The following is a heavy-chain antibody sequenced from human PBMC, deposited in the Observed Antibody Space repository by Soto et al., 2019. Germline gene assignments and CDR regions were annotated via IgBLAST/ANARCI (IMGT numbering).Heavy chain of an antibody. CDR2: IYPGDSDT. CDR1: GYSFTSYW. J-gene: IGHJ4*02. Sequence: PGESLKISCKGSGYSFTSYWIGWVRQMPGKGLEWMGTIYPGDSDTRYSPSFQGQVTISADKSISTAYLQWSSLKASDTAMYYCARIAGGSGWYNGQDYWGQGTLVTVSS. D-gene: IGHD6-19*01. CDR3: ARIAGGSGWYNGQDY. V-gene: IGHV5-51*01.